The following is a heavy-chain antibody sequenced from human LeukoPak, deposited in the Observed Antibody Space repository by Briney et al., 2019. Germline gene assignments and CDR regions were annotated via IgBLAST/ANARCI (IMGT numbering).Heavy chain of an antibody. D-gene: IGHD3-22*01. CDR1: GYTXTSYG. CDR2: ISAYNGNT. Sequence: ASVKVSCKASGYTXTSYGITWVRQAPGQGLEWMGWISAYNGNTNYAQKLQGRVTMTTDTSTSTAYMELRSLRSDDTAVYYCARGTPDYFDTSGYYPLDYWGQGTLVTVSS. V-gene: IGHV1-18*01. CDR3: ARGTPDYFDTSGYYPLDY. J-gene: IGHJ4*02.